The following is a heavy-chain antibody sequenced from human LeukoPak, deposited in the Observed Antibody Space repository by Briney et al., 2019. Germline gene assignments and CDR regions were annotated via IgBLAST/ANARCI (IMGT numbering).Heavy chain of an antibody. D-gene: IGHD6-19*01. J-gene: IGHJ4*02. V-gene: IGHV3-21*01. CDR3: AREPDAIDSSGWYDY. Sequence: PGGSLRLSCAASGLTFSDYSMTWVRQAPGKGLEWVSSISSSSSYIYYADSVKGRFTISRDNSKNTLYLQMNSLRAEDTAVYYCAREPDAIDSSGWYDYWGQGTLVTVSS. CDR2: ISSSSSYI. CDR1: GLTFSDYS.